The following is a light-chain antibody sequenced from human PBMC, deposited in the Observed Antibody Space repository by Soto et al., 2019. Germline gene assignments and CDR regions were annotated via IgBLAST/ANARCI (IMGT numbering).Light chain of an antibody. CDR1: GSNIGAGYD. Sequence: QSVLTQPSSVSGAPGQRVTISCTGSGSNIGAGYDVHWYQVLPGAAPKLLIYTNNNRPSGVPDRFSASNSGSSASLAIAGLQAEDGAEYYCQTYDRSLGGDVFGTGTKVTVL. J-gene: IGLJ1*01. CDR2: TNN. V-gene: IGLV1-40*01. CDR3: QTYDRSLGGDV.